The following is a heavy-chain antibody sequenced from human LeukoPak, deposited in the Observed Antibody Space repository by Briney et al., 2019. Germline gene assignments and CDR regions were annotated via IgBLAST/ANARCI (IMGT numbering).Heavy chain of an antibody. D-gene: IGHD5-18*01. V-gene: IGHV4-61*08. CDR1: GGSISSGGYS. CDR2: IYYSGST. Sequence: SETLSLTCAVSGGSISSGGYSWSWIRQPPGKGLEWIGYIYYSGSTNYNPSLKSRVTISVDTSKNQFSLKLSSVTAADTAVYYCARMDTAISFDYWGQGTLVTVSS. J-gene: IGHJ4*02. CDR3: ARMDTAISFDY.